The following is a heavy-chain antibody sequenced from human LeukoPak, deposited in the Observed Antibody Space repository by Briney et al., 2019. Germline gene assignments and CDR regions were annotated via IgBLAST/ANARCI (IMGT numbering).Heavy chain of an antibody. D-gene: IGHD2-15*01. V-gene: IGHV1-69*01. J-gene: IGHJ6*03. CDR3: ARGHPWNRVAATLGSRYSMDV. CDR2: IIPIFGTA. Sequence: SVKVSCKASGGTFSSYAISWVRQAPGQGLEWMGGIIPIFGTANYAQKFQGRVTITADESTSTAYMELSRLRSDDTAVYYCARGHPWNRVAATLGSRYSMDVWGKGTTVTISS. CDR1: GGTFSSYA.